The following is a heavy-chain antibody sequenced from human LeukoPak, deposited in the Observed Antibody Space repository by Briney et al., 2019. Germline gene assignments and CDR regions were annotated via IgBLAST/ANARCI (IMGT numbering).Heavy chain of an antibody. CDR2: IHYSGSS. CDR3: ALAPNSNWFDF. J-gene: IGHJ5*01. V-gene: IGHV4-59*03. CDR1: GDSISNFY. D-gene: IGHD2-8*01. Sequence: PSETLSLTCTASGDSISNFYWTWIRQSPGKGLEWIGNIHYSGSSVYNPSLKSRGTISIDTSRKQFFLKLNSVTAADTAVYFRALAPNSNWFDFWGPGTLVTVSS.